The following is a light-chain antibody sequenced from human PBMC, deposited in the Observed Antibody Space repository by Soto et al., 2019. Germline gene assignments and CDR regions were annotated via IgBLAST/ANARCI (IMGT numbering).Light chain of an antibody. CDR1: SSDVGGSNR. J-gene: IGLJ3*02. CDR2: EVG. V-gene: IGLV2-14*01. CDR3: SSHSSTNSWV. Sequence: QSALTQPASVTGSPGQSIPISCTGTSSDVGGSNRVSWYRQYPGTAPKLITYEVGNWPSAISDRFSAFKSGNTASLIISGLQPEDQADYYCSSHSSTNSWVFGGGTKVTVL.